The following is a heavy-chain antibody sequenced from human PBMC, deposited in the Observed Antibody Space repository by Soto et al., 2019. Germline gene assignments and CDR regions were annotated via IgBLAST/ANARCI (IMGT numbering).Heavy chain of an antibody. V-gene: IGHV3-30-3*01. CDR2: ISYDGSNK. D-gene: IGHD6-13*01. J-gene: IGHJ4*02. CDR1: GFTFSSYT. CDR3: ARVDSSTWYTADY. Sequence: GGSLRLSCAASGFTFSSYTMHWVRQDPGKGLEWVAVISYDGSNKYYADSVKGRFTISRENSKNTLYLQMNSLRAEDTGVYYCARVDSSTWYTADYRGQGTLVTVSS.